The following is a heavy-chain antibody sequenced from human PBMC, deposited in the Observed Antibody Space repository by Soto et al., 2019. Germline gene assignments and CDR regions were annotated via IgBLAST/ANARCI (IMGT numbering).Heavy chain of an antibody. J-gene: IGHJ3*02. D-gene: IGHD3-3*01. CDR2: IYHSGST. CDR3: ARGSGYYDTDYDCDM. Sequence: SETLSLTCAVSGGSISSGGYSWSWIRQPPGKGLEWIGYIYHSGSTYYNWSLKSRVTISVDRSKNQFSLILSSVTAADTAVYYCARGSGYYDTDYDCDMWGQGTRVTPSS. CDR1: GGSISSGGYS. V-gene: IGHV4-30-2*01.